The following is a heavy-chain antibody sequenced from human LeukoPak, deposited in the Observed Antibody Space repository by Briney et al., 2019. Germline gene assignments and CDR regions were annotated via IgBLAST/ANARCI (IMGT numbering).Heavy chain of an antibody. CDR1: DSMSRRFK. V-gene: IGHV3-48*01. J-gene: IGHJ4*02. D-gene: IGHD5-18*01. CDR2: ISDDSSTI. Sequence: GGSLRLSCAASDSMSRRFKMNWVRQAPGKGLEWVSYISDDSSTIHYADSVKGRSTISRDNAENSLYLQMSSLRAEDTAVYYCARGGYNYGSVFDYWGQGTLVTVSS. CDR3: ARGGYNYGSVFDY.